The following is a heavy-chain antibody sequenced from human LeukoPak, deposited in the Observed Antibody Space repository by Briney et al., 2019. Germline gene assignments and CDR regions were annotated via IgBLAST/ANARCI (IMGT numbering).Heavy chain of an antibody. D-gene: IGHD4-17*01. CDR3: AREGRTTVTPRPNGLDI. V-gene: IGHV1-69*01. J-gene: IGHJ3*02. Sequence: SVEVSCKASGGTFSSYGISWVRQAPGQGLEWMGGIIPIFGTVNYPQKFQGRVTITADESTSTAYMELSSLRSEDTAVYYCAREGRTTVTPRPNGLDIWGQGTMVTVSS. CDR2: IIPIFGTV. CDR1: GGTFSSYG.